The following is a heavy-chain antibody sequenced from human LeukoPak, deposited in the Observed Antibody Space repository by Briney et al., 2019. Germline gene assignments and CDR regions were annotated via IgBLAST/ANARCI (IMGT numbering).Heavy chain of an antibody. Sequence: SETLSLTCTVSGGSISSYYWSWIRQPPGKGLEWIGYIYYSGSTNYNPSLKSRVTISVDTSKNQFSLKLSSVTAADTAVYYCARTPRDGYNLNWFDPWGQGTLVTVSS. D-gene: IGHD5-24*01. CDR3: ARTPRDGYNLNWFDP. V-gene: IGHV4-59*01. CDR2: IYYSGST. J-gene: IGHJ5*02. CDR1: GGSISSYY.